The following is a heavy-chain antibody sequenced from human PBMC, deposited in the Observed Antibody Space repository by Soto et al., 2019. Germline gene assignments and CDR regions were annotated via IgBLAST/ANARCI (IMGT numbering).Heavy chain of an antibody. J-gene: IGHJ6*02. Sequence: PGGSLRLSCAASGFTFSSYALHWVRQAPGKGLEWVSSISSSSSYIYYADSVKGRFTISRDNAKNSLYLQMNSLRAEDTAVYYCARESYYGMDVWGQGTTVTVSS. CDR1: GFTFSSYA. V-gene: IGHV3-21*01. CDR3: ARESYYGMDV. CDR2: ISSSSSYI.